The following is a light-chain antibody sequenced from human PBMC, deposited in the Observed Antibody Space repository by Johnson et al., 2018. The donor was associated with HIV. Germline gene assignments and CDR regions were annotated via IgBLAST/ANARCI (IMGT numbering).Light chain of an antibody. CDR3: VAWDSCLSAYF. CDR1: SSNIGNNY. Sequence: QSVLTQPPSVSAAPGQKVTISCSGSSSNIGNNYVSWYQQLPGTAPKLLIYDNNKRPSGIPDRFYGSKSGTSATLGISGLQTGDDADYYCVAWDSCLSAYFFGTVTKVTVL. CDR2: DNN. V-gene: IGLV1-51*01. J-gene: IGLJ1*01.